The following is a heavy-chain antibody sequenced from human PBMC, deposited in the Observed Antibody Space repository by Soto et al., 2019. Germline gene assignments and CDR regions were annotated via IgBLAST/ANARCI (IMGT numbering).Heavy chain of an antibody. CDR1: GYRFTSYW. Sequence: GESLKISCKGSGYRFTSYWIGWVRQMPGKGLEWMGIIYPDDSDTRYSPSLQGQVSISADKSINTAYLQWSSLKASDTAMYYCARHEYCSGGTCYLDAFDIWAQGTMVTVSS. CDR2: IYPDDSDT. D-gene: IGHD2-15*01. J-gene: IGHJ3*02. CDR3: ARHEYCSGGTCYLDAFDI. V-gene: IGHV5-51*01.